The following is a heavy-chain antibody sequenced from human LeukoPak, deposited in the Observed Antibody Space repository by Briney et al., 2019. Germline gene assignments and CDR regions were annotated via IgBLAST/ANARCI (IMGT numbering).Heavy chain of an antibody. CDR1: GYTFTSYY. J-gene: IGHJ4*02. CDR3: VRAYSSSWYDYFDY. CDR2: INPSGGST. V-gene: IGHV1-46*01. D-gene: IGHD6-13*01. Sequence: ASVKVSFKASGYTFTSYYIHWVRQAPGQGLEWMGIINPSGGSTSYAQKFQGGVTMTRDTSTRTVYMELSSLRSEDTAVFYCVRAYSSSWYDYFDYWGQGTLVTVSS.